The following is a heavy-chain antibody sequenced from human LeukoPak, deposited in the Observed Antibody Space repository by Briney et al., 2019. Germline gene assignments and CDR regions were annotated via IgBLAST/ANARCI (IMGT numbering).Heavy chain of an antibody. D-gene: IGHD3-3*01. CDR3: ARRRSDFWSGYYTPYYFDY. CDR1: GFSLSTSGVG. V-gene: IGHV2-5*02. J-gene: IGHJ4*02. Sequence: SGPTLVKPTQTLTLTCTFSGFSLSTSGVGVGWIRQPPGKALEWLALIYWDDDKRYSPSLKSRLTITKDTSKNQVVLTMTNMDPVDTATYYCARRRSDFWSGYYTPYYFDYWGQGTLVTVSS. CDR2: IYWDDDK.